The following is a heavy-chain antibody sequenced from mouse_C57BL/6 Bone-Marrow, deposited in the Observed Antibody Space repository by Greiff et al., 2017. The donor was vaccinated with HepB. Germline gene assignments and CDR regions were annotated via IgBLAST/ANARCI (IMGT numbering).Heavy chain of an antibody. CDR1: GFNIKDDY. J-gene: IGHJ2*01. Sequence: VQLQQSGAELVRPGASVKLSCTASGFNIKDDYMHWVKQRPEQGLEWIGWIDPENGDTAYASKFQGKATITADTSSNTAYLQLSSLTSEDTAVYYCTTLYYFDYWGQGTTLTVSS. CDR2: IDPENGDT. CDR3: TTLYYFDY. V-gene: IGHV14-4*01.